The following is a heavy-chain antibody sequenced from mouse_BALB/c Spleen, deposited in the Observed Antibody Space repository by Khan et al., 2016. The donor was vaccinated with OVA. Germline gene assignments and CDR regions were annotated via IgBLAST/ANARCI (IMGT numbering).Heavy chain of an antibody. CDR1: GYSITSDYA. J-gene: IGHJ4*01. D-gene: IGHD2-13*01. V-gene: IGHV3-2*02. CDR2: ISSTGST. Sequence: EVQLQESGPGLVKPSQSLSLTCTVTGYSITSDYAWNWIRQFPGNKLEWMGYISSTGSTSYNPSLKSRISITRDTSKNQFFLHVNSVTTEDTTTYYCARSLYYSDSYAMDYWGQGTSVTVSS. CDR3: ARSLYYSDSYAMDY.